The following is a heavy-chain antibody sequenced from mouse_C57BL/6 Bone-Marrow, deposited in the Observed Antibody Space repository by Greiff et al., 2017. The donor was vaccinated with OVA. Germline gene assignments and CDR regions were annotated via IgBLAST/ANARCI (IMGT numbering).Heavy chain of an antibody. J-gene: IGHJ1*03. V-gene: IGHV14-4*01. D-gene: IGHD2-4*01. Sequence: VQLKESGAELVRPGASVKLSCTASGFNIKDDYMHWVKQRPEQGLEWIGWIDPENGDTEYASKFQGKANITADTSSNTAYLQLSSLTSEDTAVYYCTTIYYDYDGDWYFDVWGTGTTVTVSS. CDR3: TTIYYDYDGDWYFDV. CDR2: IDPENGDT. CDR1: GFNIKDDY.